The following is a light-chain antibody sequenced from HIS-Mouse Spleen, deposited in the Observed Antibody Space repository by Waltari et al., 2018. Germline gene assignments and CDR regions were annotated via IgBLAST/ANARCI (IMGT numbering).Light chain of an antibody. J-gene: IGKJ2*01. Sequence: AIRMTQSPSSLSASTGDRVTITCRASQGISSYLAWYQQKPGKAPKLLIYAASTLQSGVPSRFSGSGSVTDFTLTISCLQSEDFATYYCQQYYSYPYTFGQGTKL. V-gene: IGKV1-8*01. CDR1: QGISSY. CDR2: AAS. CDR3: QQYYSYPYT.